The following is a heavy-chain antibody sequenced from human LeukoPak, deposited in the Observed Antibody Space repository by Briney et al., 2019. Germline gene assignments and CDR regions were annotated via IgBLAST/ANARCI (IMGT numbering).Heavy chain of an antibody. CDR1: GGSVNNHY. D-gene: IGHD6-13*01. V-gene: IGHV4-4*07. CDR3: ARTNSSSWYIDY. J-gene: IGHJ4*02. CDR2: IDTSGHT. Sequence: SETLSLTCTVSGGSVNNHYWSWLRQSAEKGLEWIGRIDTSGHTRSHPSLRSRLRMSVDTSKNQFSLRLDSVTAADTAVYYCARTNSSSWYIDYWGQGTLVTVSS.